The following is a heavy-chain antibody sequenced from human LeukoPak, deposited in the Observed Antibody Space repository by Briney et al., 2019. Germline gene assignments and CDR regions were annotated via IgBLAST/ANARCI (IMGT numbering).Heavy chain of an antibody. Sequence: GGSLRLSCVVSGFTFSSYWMSWVRQAPGKGLEWVANIKRDGGEKYYVDSVKGRFTISRDNAKKSLYLQMNSLRAEDTAVYHCAREGHSGDYFDYWGQGTLVTVSS. CDR3: AREGHSGDYFDY. CDR1: GFTFSSYW. J-gene: IGHJ4*02. CDR2: IKRDGGEK. V-gene: IGHV3-7*05. D-gene: IGHD2-21*01.